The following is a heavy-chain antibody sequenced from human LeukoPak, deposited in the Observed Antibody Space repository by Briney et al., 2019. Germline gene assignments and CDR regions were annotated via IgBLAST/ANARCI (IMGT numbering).Heavy chain of an antibody. CDR3: ARDWPTVIADY. J-gene: IGHJ4*02. CDR2: ISANNGDT. Sequence: ASVKVSCKTSGYTSTSHGISWVRQAPGEGLEWMGWISANNGDTNYAQKMQGRLTMTTDTSTSTAYMELRSLSYDDTATYYCARDWPTVIADYWGQGTLVTVSS. CDR1: GYTSTSHG. V-gene: IGHV1-18*01. D-gene: IGHD4-11*01.